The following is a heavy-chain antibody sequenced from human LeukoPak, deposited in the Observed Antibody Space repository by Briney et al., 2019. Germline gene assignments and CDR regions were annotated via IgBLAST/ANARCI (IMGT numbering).Heavy chain of an antibody. Sequence: SVKVSCKATGGTFSSYAINWVRQAPGQGLEWMGGIIPIFGTANYAQKFQDRVTITADESTSTAYMELSSLRSEDTAIYYCASRLYCSNTRCRNFPFAYWGQGTLVTVSS. D-gene: IGHD2-2*01. CDR3: ASRLYCSNTRCRNFPFAY. J-gene: IGHJ4*02. CDR1: GGTFSSYA. CDR2: IIPIFGTA. V-gene: IGHV1-69*13.